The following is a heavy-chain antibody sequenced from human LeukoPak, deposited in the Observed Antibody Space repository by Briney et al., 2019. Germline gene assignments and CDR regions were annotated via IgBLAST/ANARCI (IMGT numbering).Heavy chain of an antibody. D-gene: IGHD6-13*01. CDR2: IWYDGSNK. Sequence: GSLRLSCAASGFTFSNYGMHWVRQAPGKGLEWVAVIWYDGSNKYYADSVKGRFTLSRDNSKNTLFLQMNSLRPEDTAVYFCARDLTQLALFDYWGQGTLVTVSS. CDR1: GFTFSNYG. CDR3: ARDLTQLALFDY. J-gene: IGHJ4*02. V-gene: IGHV3-33*01.